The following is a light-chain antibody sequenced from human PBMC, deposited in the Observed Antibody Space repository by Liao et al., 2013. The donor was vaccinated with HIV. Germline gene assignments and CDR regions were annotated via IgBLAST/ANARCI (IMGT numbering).Light chain of an antibody. CDR1: KLGEKY. CDR2: EDD. CDR3: QTWDRSSVI. Sequence: SFELTQTPSMSVSPGQTASITCSGHKLGEKYSSWYQQKPGQSPVLVMYEDDKRPSGIPERFSGSNSGNTVTLTISETQAMDEADYYCQTWDRSSVIFGGGTKLTVL. J-gene: IGLJ2*01. V-gene: IGLV3-1*01.